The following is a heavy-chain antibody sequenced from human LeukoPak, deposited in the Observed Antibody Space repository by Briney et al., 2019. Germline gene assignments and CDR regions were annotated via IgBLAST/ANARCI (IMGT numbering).Heavy chain of an antibody. CDR3: ARDKSYYDILTGYYYYGMDV. J-gene: IGHJ6*04. CDR2: ISAYNGNT. Sequence: ASVKLSCKASGYTFTSYGISWVRQAPGQGLEWMGWISAYNGNTNYAQKLQRRVTMTTDTSTSTAYLELRSLRSDDTAVYYCARDKSYYDILTGYYYYGMDVWGKGTTVTVSS. V-gene: IGHV1-18*04. CDR1: GYTFTSYG. D-gene: IGHD3-9*01.